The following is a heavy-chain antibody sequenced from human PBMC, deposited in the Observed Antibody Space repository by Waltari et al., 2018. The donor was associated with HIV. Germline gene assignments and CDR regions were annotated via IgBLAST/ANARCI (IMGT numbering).Heavy chain of an antibody. CDR2: ISGSGGST. CDR3: ANKQYGSGMGY. D-gene: IGHD3-10*01. CDR1: GFTFSSYA. V-gene: IGHV3-23*01. Sequence: AASGFTFSSYAMSWVRQAPGKGLEWVSAISGSGGSTYYADSVKGRFTISRDNSKNTLYLQMNSLRAEDTAVYYCANKQYGSGMGYWGQGTLVTVSA. J-gene: IGHJ4*02.